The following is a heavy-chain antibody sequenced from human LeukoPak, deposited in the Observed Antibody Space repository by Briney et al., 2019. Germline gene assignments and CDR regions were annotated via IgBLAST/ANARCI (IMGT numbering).Heavy chain of an antibody. CDR3: ARGPYYYGSGSRYFDY. CDR2: ISYDGSNK. V-gene: IGHV3-30*03. D-gene: IGHD3-10*01. J-gene: IGHJ4*02. CDR1: GFTFSSYG. Sequence: GGSLRLSCAASGFTFSSYGMHWVRQAPGKGLEWVAVISYDGSNKYYADSVKGRFTISRDNSKNTLYLQMNSLRAEDTAVYYCARGPYYYGSGSRYFDYWGQGTLVTVSS.